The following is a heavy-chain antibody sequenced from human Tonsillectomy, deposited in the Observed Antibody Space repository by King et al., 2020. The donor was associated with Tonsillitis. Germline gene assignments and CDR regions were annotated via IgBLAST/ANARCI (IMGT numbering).Heavy chain of an antibody. CDR2: IYHSGST. J-gene: IGHJ4*02. Sequence: VQLQESGPGLVKPSGTLSLTCAVSGGSISSSNWWSWVRQPPGKGLEWIGEIYHSGSTNYNPSLKSLVTISVDKSKNQFSLKLSSVTAADTAVYYCARDAPLYCSSTSCYAFDYWGQGTLVTVSS. CDR3: ARDAPLYCSSTSCYAFDY. CDR1: GGSISSSNW. D-gene: IGHD2-2*01. V-gene: IGHV4-4*02.